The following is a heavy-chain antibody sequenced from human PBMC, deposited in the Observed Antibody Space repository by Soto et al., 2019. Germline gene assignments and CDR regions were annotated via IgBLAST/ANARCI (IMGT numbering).Heavy chain of an antibody. Sequence: QVQLVQSGAEVKKPGSSVKVSCKASGGTFSSYTISWVRQAPGQGLEWMGRIIPILGIANYAQKFQGRVTITADKATSTAYMELSSLRTEDTAVYYCARTGGGVTTGYWGQGTLVTVSS. D-gene: IGHD4-17*01. V-gene: IGHV1-69*02. CDR2: IIPILGIA. CDR3: ARTGGGVTTGY. J-gene: IGHJ4*02. CDR1: GGTFSSYT.